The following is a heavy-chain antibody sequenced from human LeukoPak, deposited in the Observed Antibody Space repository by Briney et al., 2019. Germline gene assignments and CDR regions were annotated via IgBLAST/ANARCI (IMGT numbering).Heavy chain of an antibody. D-gene: IGHD2-2*01. Sequence: GGSLRLSCAASGLTFRSYAMNWVRQAPGKGLEWVSAISADGDSTYYADSVKGRFTISRDNSKNTLYLQMNSLRPGDTAVYHCAKRRYCTSASCHDFDYWGQGTLLTVSS. CDR1: GLTFRSYA. CDR2: ISADGDST. V-gene: IGHV3-23*01. J-gene: IGHJ4*02. CDR3: AKRRYCTSASCHDFDY.